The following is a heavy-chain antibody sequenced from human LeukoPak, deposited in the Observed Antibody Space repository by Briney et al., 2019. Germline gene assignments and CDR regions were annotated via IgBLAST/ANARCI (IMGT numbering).Heavy chain of an antibody. D-gene: IGHD2-8*01. CDR1: GGTFSSYA. V-gene: IGHV1-69*13. Sequence: SVKVSCKASGGTFSSYAISWVRQAPGQGLEWMGGIIPIFGTANYAQKFQGRVTITADESTSTAYMELSSLRSEDTAVYYCASGPPSIVLMVYAINWGQGTLVTVSS. J-gene: IGHJ4*02. CDR3: ASGPPSIVLMVYAIN. CDR2: IIPIFGTA.